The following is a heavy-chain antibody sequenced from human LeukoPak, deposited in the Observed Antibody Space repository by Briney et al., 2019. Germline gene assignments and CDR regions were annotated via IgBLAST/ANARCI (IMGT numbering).Heavy chain of an antibody. CDR2: IYYSGST. D-gene: IGHD5-18*01. Sequence: SETLSLTCTVSGGSISSSSYYWGWIRQPPGKGLEWIGSIYYSGSTYYNPSLKSRVTISVDTSKNQFSLKLSSVTAADTAMYYCARTGYSYASADYWGQGTLVTVSS. J-gene: IGHJ4*02. CDR1: GGSISSSSYY. CDR3: ARTGYSYASADY. V-gene: IGHV4-39*07.